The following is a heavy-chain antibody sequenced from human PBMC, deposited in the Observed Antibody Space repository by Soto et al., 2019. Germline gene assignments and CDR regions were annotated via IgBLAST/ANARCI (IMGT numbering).Heavy chain of an antibody. J-gene: IGHJ4*02. D-gene: IGHD3-3*01. CDR1: GFTFSSYA. CDR3: AKGLLDFWSAYSN. V-gene: IGHV3-23*01. Sequence: EVQLLESGGGLVQPGGSLRLSCAASGFTFSSYAMSWVRQAPGKGLEWVSTISGSSGGTYYADSVRGRFTFSRDYSKNTLYLQMNGLRAEDKAVYYCAKGLLDFWSAYSNWGQGTLVTVSS. CDR2: ISGSSGGT.